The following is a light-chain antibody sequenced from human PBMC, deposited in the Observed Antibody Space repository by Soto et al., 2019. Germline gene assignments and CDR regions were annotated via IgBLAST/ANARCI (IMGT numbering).Light chain of an antibody. CDR2: GAS. Sequence: DIVMTRSPATLCVAPGERVTFSYRASQGVSRKLAWYQHKPGQAPRLLISGASTGATGIPARFSGIGSGTDFTLTISSLEHEDFAVYDCQQQSNWPPTFGQGTRLEIK. J-gene: IGKJ5*01. CDR3: QQQSNWPPT. CDR1: QGVSRK. V-gene: IGKV3-15*01.